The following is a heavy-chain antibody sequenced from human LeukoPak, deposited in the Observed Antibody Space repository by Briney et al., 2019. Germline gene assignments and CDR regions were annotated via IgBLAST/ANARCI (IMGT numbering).Heavy chain of an antibody. J-gene: IGHJ4*02. Sequence: GGSLRLSCAASGFTFGSYGMHWVRQAPGKGLEWVAFIRYDGSNKYYADSVKGRFTISRDNSKNTLYLQMNSLRAEDTAVYYCAKDRNYYGSGFPGYFDYWGQGTLVTVSS. D-gene: IGHD3-10*01. CDR2: IRYDGSNK. CDR1: GFTFGSYG. V-gene: IGHV3-30*02. CDR3: AKDRNYYGSGFPGYFDY.